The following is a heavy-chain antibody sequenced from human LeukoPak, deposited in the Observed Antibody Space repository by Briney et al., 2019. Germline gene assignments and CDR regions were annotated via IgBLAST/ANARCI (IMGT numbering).Heavy chain of an antibody. CDR1: GDSISKYY. J-gene: IGHJ4*02. Sequence: PSETLSLTCTVSGDSISKYYWSWIRQPPGKGLEWIGYIYYSGSTNHNPSLHSRVTISLDTSKNQFSLRLSSVTAADTAVYYCARHSPSRQKVDFWGQGTLVTVSS. V-gene: IGHV4-59*08. D-gene: IGHD1-1*01. CDR3: ARHSPSRQKVDF. CDR2: IYYSGST.